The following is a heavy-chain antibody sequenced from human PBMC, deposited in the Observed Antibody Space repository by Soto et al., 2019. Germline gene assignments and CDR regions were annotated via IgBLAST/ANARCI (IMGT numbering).Heavy chain of an antibody. Sequence: PGGSLRLSCAASGFTFSSYQMSWVRQAPGKGLEWVANIKQDGSEEYYVDSVKGRFTISRDNAKNSLYLQMNSLRAEDTAVYYCARVAPYYYGSGSYHFDYWGQGTLVTVSS. CDR1: GFTFSSYQ. V-gene: IGHV3-7*01. D-gene: IGHD3-10*01. CDR3: ARVAPYYYGSGSYHFDY. CDR2: IKQDGSEE. J-gene: IGHJ4*02.